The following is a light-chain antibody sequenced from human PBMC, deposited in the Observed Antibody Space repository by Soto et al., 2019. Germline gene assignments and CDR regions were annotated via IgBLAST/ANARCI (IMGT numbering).Light chain of an antibody. CDR2: LGS. CDR3: MQALQTSIT. J-gene: IGKJ5*01. V-gene: IGKV2-28*01. CDR1: QSLLHSNGYNY. Sequence: DIVMTQSPLSLPVTPGEPASISCRSSQSLLHSNGYNYLDWYLQKPGQSPQLLIYLGSNRASGVPDRFSGSGSGTDFTLKINRVEAEEVGVYYCMQALQTSITFGQGTRLEIK.